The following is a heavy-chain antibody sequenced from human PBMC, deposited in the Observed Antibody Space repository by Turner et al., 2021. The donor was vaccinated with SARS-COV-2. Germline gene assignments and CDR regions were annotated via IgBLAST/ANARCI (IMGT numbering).Heavy chain of an antibody. V-gene: IGHV4-39*01. D-gene: IGHD6-19*01. CDR1: GGSISSSSYY. CDR2: IYYSGST. CDR3: ASPGGNSGWFFAYDI. J-gene: IGHJ3*02. Sequence: QLQLQESGPGLVKPSETLSRTCTVSGGSISSSSYYWGWIRQPPGKGLEWIGSIYYSGSTYYNPSLKSRVTISVDTSKNQFSLKLNSVTAADTAVYYCASPGGNSGWFFAYDIWGQGTMVTVSS.